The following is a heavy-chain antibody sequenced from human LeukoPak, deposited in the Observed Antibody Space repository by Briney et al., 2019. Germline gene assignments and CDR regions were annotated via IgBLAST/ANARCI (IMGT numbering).Heavy chain of an antibody. CDR1: GFTFGDYA. Sequence: PGGSLRLSCTACGFTFGDYAMSWVRQAPGKGLEWVGFIRSKAYGGTTEYAASVKGRFTISRDDSKSIAYLQMNSLKTEDTAVYYCTRDRRITIFGVDPYYYYMDVWGKGTTVTVSS. J-gene: IGHJ6*03. V-gene: IGHV3-49*04. D-gene: IGHD3-3*01. CDR3: TRDRRITIFGVDPYYYYMDV. CDR2: IRSKAYGGTT.